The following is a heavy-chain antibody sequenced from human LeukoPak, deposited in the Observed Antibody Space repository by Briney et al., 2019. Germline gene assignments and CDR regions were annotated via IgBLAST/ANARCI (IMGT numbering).Heavy chain of an antibody. Sequence: ASVKVSCKASGYTFTSYDINWVRQATGQGLEWMGWMNPNSGNTGYAQKFQGRVTMTRNTSISTAYMELSSLRSEDTAVYYCATDATHYYDSSGYYDYWGQGTLVTVSS. CDR2: MNPNSGNT. J-gene: IGHJ4*02. V-gene: IGHV1-8*01. CDR1: GYTFTSYD. D-gene: IGHD3-22*01. CDR3: ATDATHYYDSSGYYDY.